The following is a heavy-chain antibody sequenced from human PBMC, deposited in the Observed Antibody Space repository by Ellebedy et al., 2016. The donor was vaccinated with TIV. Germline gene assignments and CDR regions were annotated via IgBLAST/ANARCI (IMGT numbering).Heavy chain of an antibody. J-gene: IGHJ3*02. V-gene: IGHV1-46*01. CDR1: GYSFTSNY. D-gene: IGHD3-16*01. CDR2: INPSGGST. CDR3: ALQTPLAVMNAFDI. Sequence: AASVKVSCKASGYSFTSNYMHWVRQAPGQGLQWMGIINPSGGSTSYAQKFQGRVTMTRDTSTSTVYMELSSLRSEDTAVYYCALQTPLAVMNAFDIWGQGTMVTVSS.